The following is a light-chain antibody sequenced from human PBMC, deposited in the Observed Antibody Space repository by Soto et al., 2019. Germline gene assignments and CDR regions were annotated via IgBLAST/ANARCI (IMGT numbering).Light chain of an antibody. CDR3: QRYRTSLPLP. CDR1: QSVSSNY. V-gene: IGKV3-20*01. J-gene: IGKJ4*01. Sequence: EIVLTQSPGTLSLSPGDRATLSCRASQSVSSNYLAWYQQKPGQAPRLLIYGASSRATGIPDRFSGSGSGTDFTLTISRLEPEDFAVYFCQRYRTSLPLPFGGGTKVDIK. CDR2: GAS.